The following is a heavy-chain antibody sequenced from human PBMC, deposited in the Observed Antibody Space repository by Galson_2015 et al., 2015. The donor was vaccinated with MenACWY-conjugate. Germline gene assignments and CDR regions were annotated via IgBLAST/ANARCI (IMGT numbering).Heavy chain of an antibody. Sequence: SLRLSCAASGFTFSTYGMHWVRQAPGKGLEWVAFIRYDATNKYYADSVKGRFTISRDNSKNTLYLQMNSLRGDDTAVYHCAKPTGGLRALFDYWGQGTLVTVSS. D-gene: IGHD2-8*02. J-gene: IGHJ4*02. CDR3: AKPTGGLRALFDY. V-gene: IGHV3-30*02. CDR2: IRYDATNK. CDR1: GFTFSTYG.